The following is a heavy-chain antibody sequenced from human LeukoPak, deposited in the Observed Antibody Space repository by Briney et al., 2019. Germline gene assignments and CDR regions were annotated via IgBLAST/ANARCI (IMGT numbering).Heavy chain of an antibody. D-gene: IGHD5-18*01. Sequence: PGGSLRLSCAASGFTVSSNYMSWVRQAPGKGLEWVSVIYSGGSTYYADSVKGRFTISRDNSKNTLYLQMNSLRAEDPAVYYCARAGYSYGPEYYYYYYGMDVWGQGTTVTVSS. V-gene: IGHV3-53*01. CDR3: ARAGYSYGPEYYYYYYGMDV. CDR1: GFTVSSNY. CDR2: IYSGGST. J-gene: IGHJ6*02.